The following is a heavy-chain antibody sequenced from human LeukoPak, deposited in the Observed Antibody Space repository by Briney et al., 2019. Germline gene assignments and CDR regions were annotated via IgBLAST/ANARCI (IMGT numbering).Heavy chain of an antibody. CDR3: ARQGLYYYDSSGPDAFDI. Sequence: SETLSLTCAVSGYSISGGYYWGWIRQPPGKGLEWIGSIYHSGSTYYNPSLKSRVTISVDTSKNQFSLKLSSVTAADTAVYYCARQGLYYYDSSGPDAFDIWGQGTMVTVSS. CDR1: GYSISGGYY. J-gene: IGHJ3*02. V-gene: IGHV4-38-2*01. D-gene: IGHD3-22*01. CDR2: IYHSGST.